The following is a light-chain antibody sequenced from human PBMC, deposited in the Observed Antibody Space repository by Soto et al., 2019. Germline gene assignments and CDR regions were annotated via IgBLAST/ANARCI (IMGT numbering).Light chain of an antibody. Sequence: DSPGPLSRSPREQATLSWREGQSFSSHVAWYQQKPGQAPRLLIYGTSTRVTGIPARFSGSGSGTDFTLTISRLEPEDFAVYYCQQYGSLSWTFGQGTKVDIK. CDR3: QQYGSLSWT. CDR2: GTS. CDR1: QSFSSH. J-gene: IGKJ1*01. V-gene: IGKV3-20*01.